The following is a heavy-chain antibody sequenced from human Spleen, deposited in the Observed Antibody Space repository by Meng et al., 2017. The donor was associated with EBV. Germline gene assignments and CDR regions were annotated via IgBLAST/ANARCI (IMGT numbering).Heavy chain of an antibody. CDR2: INPDSGGT. J-gene: IGHJ4*02. CDR1: GYTFTGYY. CDR3: ARVRCFDGSCNWGY. Sequence: QVQLVQSGAEVKKPGASLKFSCKTSGYTFTGYYIHWVRQAPGQGLEWMGRINPDSGGTDYAQKYQDRVTMTRDTSISTAYMELSSLRSDDTAIYYCARVRCFDGSCNWGYWGQGTLVTVSS. D-gene: IGHD2-15*01. V-gene: IGHV1-2*06.